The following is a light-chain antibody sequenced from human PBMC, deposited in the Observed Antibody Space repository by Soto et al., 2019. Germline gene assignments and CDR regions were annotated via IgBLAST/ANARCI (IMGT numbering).Light chain of an antibody. CDR1: QSISSD. J-gene: IGKJ5*01. Sequence: EIVMTQSPATLSVSPGDGATLSCRASQSISSDLAWYHQKPGQAPRLLIYGASIRAPGIPARFSGSGSGTEFTLTISSLQSEDFAVYYCQQYKDRQITFGQGTRLEIK. CDR3: QQYKDRQIT. CDR2: GAS. V-gene: IGKV3D-15*01.